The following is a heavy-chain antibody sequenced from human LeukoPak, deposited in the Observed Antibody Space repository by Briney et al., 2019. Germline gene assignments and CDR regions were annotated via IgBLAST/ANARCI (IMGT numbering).Heavy chain of an antibody. J-gene: IGHJ4*02. CDR3: ARGLGMDCSSTSCYLPDY. CDR2: ISAYNGNT. V-gene: IGHV1-18*01. Sequence: SVKVSCKASGYTFTSYGISWVRQAPGQGLEWMGWISAYNGNTNYAQKLQGRVTMTTDTSTSTAYMELRSLRSDDTAVYYCARGLGMDCSSTSCYLPDYWGQGTLVTVSS. CDR1: GYTFTSYG. D-gene: IGHD2-2*01.